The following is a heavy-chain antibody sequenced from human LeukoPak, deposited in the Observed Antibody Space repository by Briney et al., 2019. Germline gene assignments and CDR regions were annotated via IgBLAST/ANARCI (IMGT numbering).Heavy chain of an antibody. J-gene: IGHJ4*02. CDR1: GFTFSGSA. CDR3: TKGEQQLIGGFDY. D-gene: IGHD6-13*01. Sequence: GGSLTLSCAASGFTFSGSAMHWVRQASGKGLEWVGRIRSKANSYATAYAASVKGRFTISRDDSKNTAYLQMNSLKTEDTAVYYCTKGEQQLIGGFDYWGQGTLVTVSS. V-gene: IGHV3-73*01. CDR2: IRSKANSYAT.